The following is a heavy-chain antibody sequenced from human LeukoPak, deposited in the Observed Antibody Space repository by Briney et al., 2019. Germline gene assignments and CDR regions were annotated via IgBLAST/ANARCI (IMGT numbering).Heavy chain of an antibody. D-gene: IGHD3-22*01. CDR1: GFTFSSYS. J-gene: IGHJ3*02. CDR2: ITSSSSTI. Sequence: GGSLRLSCAASGFTFSSYSMNWVRQAPGKGLEWVSYITSSSSTIYYADSVRGRFTISRDNSKNSLYLQMNSLRDEDTAVYYCARVDWMIGALDIWGQGTMVTVSS. V-gene: IGHV3-48*02. CDR3: ARVDWMIGALDI.